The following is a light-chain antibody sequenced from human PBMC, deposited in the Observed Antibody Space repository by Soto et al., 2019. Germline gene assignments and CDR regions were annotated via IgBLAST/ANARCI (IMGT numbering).Light chain of an antibody. J-gene: IGKJ5*01. Sequence: EFVLTQSPGTLSLSPGERATLSCRASQTVRNNYLAWYQQKPGQAPRLLIYDASRRATGIPDRFSGSGSGTDFTLTISRLEPEDFAVYYCQQYDSSPITFGQGTRLENK. CDR2: DAS. V-gene: IGKV3-20*01. CDR1: QTVRNNY. CDR3: QQYDSSPIT.